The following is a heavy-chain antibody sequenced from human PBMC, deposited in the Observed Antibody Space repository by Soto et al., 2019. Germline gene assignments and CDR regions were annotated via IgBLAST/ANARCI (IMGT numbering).Heavy chain of an antibody. CDR3: AKDGIQTVTFDY. CDR2: VSGNGDVT. D-gene: IGHD4-17*01. Sequence: EVQLSESGGGLAQPGGSLRLSCEGSGFTFSDFALSWVRQAPGKGLEWVSVVSGNGDVTRYADSVKGRFATSRDNSKNTMFLQMNSLTAEDTAIYYCAKDGIQTVTFDYWGRGTLVTVSS. J-gene: IGHJ4*01. V-gene: IGHV3-23*01. CDR1: GFTFSDFA.